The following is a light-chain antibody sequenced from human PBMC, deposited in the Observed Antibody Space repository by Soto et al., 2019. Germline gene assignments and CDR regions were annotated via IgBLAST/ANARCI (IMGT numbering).Light chain of an antibody. Sequence: EMVLTQSPSTLSLSPGERATLSCRASQSVSSYLAWYQQNPGQAPTLLIYDAPNRAPGIPARFSGSGSGTDFTLTISSLEPEDFAVYYCQQRSNWPRTFGQGTKVDIK. CDR3: QQRSNWPRT. CDR2: DAP. CDR1: QSVSSY. J-gene: IGKJ1*01. V-gene: IGKV3-11*01.